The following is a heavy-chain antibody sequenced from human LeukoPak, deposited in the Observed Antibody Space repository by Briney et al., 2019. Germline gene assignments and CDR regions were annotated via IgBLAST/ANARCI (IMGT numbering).Heavy chain of an antibody. D-gene: IGHD3-10*01. CDR1: GVSISRSTYY. V-gene: IGHV4-39*07. CDR3: ARHYGSGSFSDY. Sequence: KSSETLSLTCTVSGVSISRSTYYWGWIRQPPGKGLEWIGSIYYSGSTYYNPSLKSRVTISVDTSKNQFSLKLSSVTAADTAVYYCARHYGSGSFSDYWGQGTLVTVSS. J-gene: IGHJ4*02. CDR2: IYYSGST.